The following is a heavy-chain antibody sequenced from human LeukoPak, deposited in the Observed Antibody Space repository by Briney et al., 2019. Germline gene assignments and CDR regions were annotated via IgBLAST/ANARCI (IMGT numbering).Heavy chain of an antibody. Sequence: GGSLRLSCAASGFTFSSYSMNWVRQAPGKGLEWVSSISSSSSYIYYADSVKGRFTISRDNAKNSLYLQMNSLRAEDTAVYYCAKSGDSSGYYLYWGQGTLVTVSS. CDR1: GFTFSSYS. J-gene: IGHJ4*02. CDR3: AKSGDSSGYYLY. CDR2: ISSSSSYI. D-gene: IGHD3-22*01. V-gene: IGHV3-21*04.